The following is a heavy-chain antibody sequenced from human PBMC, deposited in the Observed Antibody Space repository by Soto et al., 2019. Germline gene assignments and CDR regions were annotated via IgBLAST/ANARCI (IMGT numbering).Heavy chain of an antibody. V-gene: IGHV1-8*01. D-gene: IGHD2-2*01. Sequence: QVQLLQSGAEVKEPGASVRVSCKASGYTFTSYDINCVRQATGQGLEWMGWMNPESRNTGYAQKFQGRVTMTRDTSISTASMELTSLRSEDTAVYYCARFVRHQLPTIDFWGQGTLVTVSS. J-gene: IGHJ4*02. CDR2: MNPESRNT. CDR1: GYTFTSYD. CDR3: ARFVRHQLPTIDF.